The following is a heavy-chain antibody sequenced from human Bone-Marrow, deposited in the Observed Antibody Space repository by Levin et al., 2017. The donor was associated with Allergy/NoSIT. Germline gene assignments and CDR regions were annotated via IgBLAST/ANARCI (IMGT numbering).Heavy chain of an antibody. CDR2: IKSKSDDGTT. Sequence: SCAASGFSFTYAWMNWVRQAPGKGLEWVGRIKSKSDDGTTDYATPVKGRFTVSSDDSKNTLHLQMNSLKTEDTAIYYCVADLRGGRRDFNYWGQGTLVTVSS. J-gene: IGHJ4*02. V-gene: IGHV3-15*07. CDR3: VADLRGGRRDFNY. CDR1: GFSFTYAW. D-gene: IGHD1-26*01.